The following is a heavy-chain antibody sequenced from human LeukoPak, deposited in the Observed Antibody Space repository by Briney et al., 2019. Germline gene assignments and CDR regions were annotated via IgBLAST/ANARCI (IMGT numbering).Heavy chain of an antibody. CDR2: ISWNSGSI. CDR3: ARGTAAATGSLYYFDY. D-gene: IGHD6-13*01. J-gene: IGHJ4*02. CDR1: GFTFDDYA. Sequence: GRSLRLSCAASGFTFDDYAMHWVRQAPGKGLEWVSGISWNSGSIGYADSVKGRFTISRDNAKNSLYLQMNSLRAEDTAVYYCARGTAAATGSLYYFDYWGQGTLVAVSS. V-gene: IGHV3-9*01.